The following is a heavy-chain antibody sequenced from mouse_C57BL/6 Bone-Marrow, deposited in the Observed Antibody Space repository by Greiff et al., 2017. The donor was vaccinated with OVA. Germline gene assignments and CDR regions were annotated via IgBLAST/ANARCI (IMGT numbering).Heavy chain of an antibody. J-gene: IGHJ4*01. D-gene: IGHD2-2*01. CDR3: ARWLPYYYAMDY. CDR2: ISNGGGST. V-gene: IGHV5-12*01. Sequence: EVKLVESGGGLVQPGGSLKLSCAASGFTFSDYYMYWVRQTPEKRLEWVAYISNGGGSTYYPDTVKGRFTISRDNAKNTLYLQMSRLKSEDTAMYYCARWLPYYYAMDYWGQGTSVTVSS. CDR1: GFTFSDYY.